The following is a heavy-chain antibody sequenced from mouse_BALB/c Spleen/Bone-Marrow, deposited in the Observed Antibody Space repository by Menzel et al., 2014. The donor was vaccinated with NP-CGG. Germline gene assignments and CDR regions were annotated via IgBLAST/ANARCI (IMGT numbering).Heavy chain of an antibody. CDR2: IWAGGST. Sequence: VKLMESGPGLVAPSQRLSIPCTVSGFSLTSYGVHWVRQPPGKVLEWLGVIWAGGSTNCNSALMSRLSISKDNSKSQVFLKMNSLQTDDTAMYYCARGSYYEGAMDYWGQGTSVTVSS. J-gene: IGHJ4*01. V-gene: IGHV2-9*02. D-gene: IGHD1-1*01. CDR1: GFSLTSYG. CDR3: ARGSYYEGAMDY.